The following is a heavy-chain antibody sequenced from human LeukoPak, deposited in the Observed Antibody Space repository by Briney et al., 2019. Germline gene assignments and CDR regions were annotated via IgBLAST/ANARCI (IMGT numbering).Heavy chain of an antibody. V-gene: IGHV1-18*01. D-gene: IGHD5-24*01. CDR3: ARGRRTTISKY. CDR2: VSPNTGNT. CDR1: GYTFPDYG. J-gene: IGHJ4*02. Sequence: KAXGYTFPDYGVSWVRQAPGQGLEWMGWVSPNTGNTNYAQRFHDRVTMTTDTSTTTAYMELKSLTSDDTAVYYCARGRRTTISKYWGQGARVTVSS.